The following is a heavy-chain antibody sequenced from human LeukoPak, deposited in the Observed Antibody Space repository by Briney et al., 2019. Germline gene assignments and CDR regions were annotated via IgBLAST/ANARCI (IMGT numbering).Heavy chain of an antibody. CDR3: ARAIAAAGNFAFDI. CDR1: GFTFSSYD. Sequence: GGSLRLSCAASGFTFSSYDMHWVRQATGKGLEWVSAIGTAGDTYYPGSVKGRFTISRENAKNSLYLQMNSLRAEDTAVYYCARAIAAAGNFAFDIWGQGTMVTVSS. CDR2: IGTAGDT. D-gene: IGHD6-13*01. V-gene: IGHV3-13*01. J-gene: IGHJ3*02.